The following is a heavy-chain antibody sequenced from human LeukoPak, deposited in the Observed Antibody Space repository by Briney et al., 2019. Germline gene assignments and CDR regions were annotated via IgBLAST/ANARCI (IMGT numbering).Heavy chain of an antibody. CDR3: AKVGAYGDYARHDY. D-gene: IGHD4-17*01. CDR2: MFHSGDT. V-gene: IGHV4-38-2*01. J-gene: IGHJ4*02. CDR1: GYSIRSGSY. Sequence: SETLSLTCDVSGYSIRSGSYWGWIRQPPGKGLEWIGCMFHSGDTYHNPFLKSRVTISADTSKSQFSLKLTSVTAADTAVYYCAKVGAYGDYARHDYWGQGTLVTVSS.